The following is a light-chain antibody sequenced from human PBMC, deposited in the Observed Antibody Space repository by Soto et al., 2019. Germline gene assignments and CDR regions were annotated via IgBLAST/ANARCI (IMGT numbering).Light chain of an antibody. CDR3: QQYDTVPYT. V-gene: IGKV1-33*01. CDR1: QDISNY. J-gene: IGKJ2*01. Sequence: DLQMTQSPSSLSASVGDRVTITCQASQDISNYLNWYQQKPGKAPKLLIYDASNLETGVPSRFSGSKSGTDFTFTISSLQPEDVATYYCQQYDTVPYTYGQGTKLEI. CDR2: DAS.